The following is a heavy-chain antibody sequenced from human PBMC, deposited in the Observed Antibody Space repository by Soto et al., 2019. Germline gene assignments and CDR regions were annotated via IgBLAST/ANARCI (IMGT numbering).Heavy chain of an antibody. D-gene: IGHD2-15*01. CDR2: IIPILGIA. J-gene: IGHJ1*01. V-gene: IGHV1-69*02. CDR1: GGTFSSYT. CDR3: ARGTYCSGGSCYGTSAEYFQH. Sequence: SVKVSCKASGGTFSSYTISWVRQAPGQGLEWMGRIIPILGIANYAQKFQGRVTITADKSTSTAYMELSSLRSEDTAVYYCARGTYCSGGSCYGTSAEYFQHWG.